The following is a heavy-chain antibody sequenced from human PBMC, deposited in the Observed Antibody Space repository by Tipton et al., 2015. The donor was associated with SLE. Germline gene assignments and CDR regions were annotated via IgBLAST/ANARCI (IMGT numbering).Heavy chain of an antibody. V-gene: IGHV4-34*01. Sequence: TLSLTCAVYGGSFSGYYWSWIRQPPGKGLEWIGEINHSGSTNYNPSLKSRVTISVDTSKHQFSLKLSSVTAADTAVYYCARAIFGVVGFGYRGQGTLVTVSS. J-gene: IGHJ4*02. D-gene: IGHD3-3*01. CDR2: INHSGST. CDR1: GGSFSGYY. CDR3: ARAIFGVVGFGY.